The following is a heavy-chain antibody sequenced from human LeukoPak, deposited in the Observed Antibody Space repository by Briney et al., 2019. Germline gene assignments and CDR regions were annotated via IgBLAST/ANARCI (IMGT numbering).Heavy chain of an antibody. CDR2: INWNGGST. Sequence: GGSLRLSCAASGFTFDDYGMSWVRQAPGKGLEWVSGINWNGGSTGYADSVKGRFTISRDNAKNSLYLQMNSLRAEDTALYYCARPARAFGVAIIYYYMDVWGKGTTVTVSS. V-gene: IGHV3-20*04. D-gene: IGHD3-3*01. CDR3: ARPARAFGVAIIYYYMDV. CDR1: GFTFDDYG. J-gene: IGHJ6*03.